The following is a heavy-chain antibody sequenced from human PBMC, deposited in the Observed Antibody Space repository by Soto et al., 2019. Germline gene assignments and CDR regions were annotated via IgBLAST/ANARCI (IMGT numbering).Heavy chain of an antibody. CDR2: IYPGDSDT. Sequence: GESLKISCKGSGYSFTSYWIGWVRQMPGKGLEWMGIIYPGDSDTRYSPSFQGQVTISADKSISTAYLQWSSLKASDTAMYYCARLGTMVPGVMSYYYYGMDVWGQGTTVTVSS. V-gene: IGHV5-51*01. CDR1: GYSFTSYW. D-gene: IGHD3-10*01. CDR3: ARLGTMVPGVMSYYYYGMDV. J-gene: IGHJ6*02.